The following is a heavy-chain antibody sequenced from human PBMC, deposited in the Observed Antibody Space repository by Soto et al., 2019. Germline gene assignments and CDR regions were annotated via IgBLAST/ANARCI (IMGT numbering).Heavy chain of an antibody. CDR2: IYYSGST. J-gene: IGHJ4*02. V-gene: IGHV4-31*03. Sequence: SETLSLTCTASGSSISSGGYYWRWIRQHPGKGLEWIGYIYYSGSTYYNPSLKSRVTISVDTSKNQFSLKLRSVTAADTAVYYCARVNTAEDYWGQGTLVTVSS. D-gene: IGHD6-19*01. CDR1: GSSISSGGYY. CDR3: ARVNTAEDY.